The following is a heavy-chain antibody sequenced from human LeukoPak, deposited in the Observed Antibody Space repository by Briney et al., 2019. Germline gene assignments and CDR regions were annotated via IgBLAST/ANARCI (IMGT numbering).Heavy chain of an antibody. CDR2: IYTSGST. V-gene: IGHV4-4*07. CDR1: GGSISSYY. D-gene: IGHD3-3*01. J-gene: IGHJ4*02. CDR3: ARHSTFFGVVIIKGRVRGPFDY. Sequence: PSETLSLTCTVSGGSISSYYWSWIRQPAGKGLELIGRIYTSGSTNYNPSLKSRVTMSVDTSKNQFSLKLSSVTAADTAVYYCARHSTFFGVVIIKGRVRGPFDYWGQGTLVTVSS.